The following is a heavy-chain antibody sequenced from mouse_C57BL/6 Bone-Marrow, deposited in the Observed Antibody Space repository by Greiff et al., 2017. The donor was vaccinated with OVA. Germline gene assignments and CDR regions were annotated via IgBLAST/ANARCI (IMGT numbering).Heavy chain of an antibody. CDR2: IRNKANGYTT. CDR1: GFTFTDYY. CDR3: ARYILVATNAMDY. D-gene: IGHD1-1*01. Sequence: EVMLVESGGGLVQPGGSLSLSCAASGFTFTDYYMSWVRQPPGKALEWLGFIRNKANGYTTEYSASVKGRFTISRDNSQSILYLQMNALRAEDSATYYCARYILVATNAMDYWGKGTSVTVSS. J-gene: IGHJ4*01. V-gene: IGHV7-3*01.